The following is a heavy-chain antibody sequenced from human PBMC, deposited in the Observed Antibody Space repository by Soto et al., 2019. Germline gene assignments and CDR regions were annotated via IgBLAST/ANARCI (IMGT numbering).Heavy chain of an antibody. J-gene: IGHJ5*02. CDR2: IHPGTSEI. V-gene: IGHV5-51*01. D-gene: IGHD3-22*01. CDR1: GYTITDYW. Sequence: VQLVQSGAEVRQPGESLSISCKASGYTITDYWIGWVRQMPGQGLEWMGIIHPGTSEIRYSPSFQGQVTISADKSISTAYLHWGRLKASDTAMYYCSRLVYYDRSVDPCGQGTLVTVSS. CDR3: SRLVYYDRSVDP.